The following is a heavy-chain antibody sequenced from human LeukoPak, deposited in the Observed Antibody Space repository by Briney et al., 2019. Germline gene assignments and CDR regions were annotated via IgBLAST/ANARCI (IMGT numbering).Heavy chain of an antibody. V-gene: IGHV3-30-3*01. Sequence: GGSLRLSCAASGFTFSRYAMHWVRQAPGKGLEWVAVISYDGSNKYYADSVKGRFTISRDNSKNTLYLQMNSLRAEDTAVYYCASSGWYPTLDYWGQGTLVTVSS. CDR1: GFTFSRYA. CDR2: ISYDGSNK. CDR3: ASSGWYPTLDY. D-gene: IGHD6-19*01. J-gene: IGHJ4*02.